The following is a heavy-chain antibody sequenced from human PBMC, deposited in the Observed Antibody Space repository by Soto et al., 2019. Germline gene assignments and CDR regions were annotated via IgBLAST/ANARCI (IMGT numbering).Heavy chain of an antibody. Sequence: SETLSLTCTVSGGSISSSSYYWGWIRQPPGKGLEWIGSIYYSGSTYYNPSLKSRVTISVDTSKNQFSLKLSSVTAADTAVYYCARSEATVLDYWGQGTQVTVSS. D-gene: IGHD4-17*01. CDR2: IYYSGST. V-gene: IGHV4-39*07. J-gene: IGHJ4*02. CDR3: ARSEATVLDY. CDR1: GGSISSSSYY.